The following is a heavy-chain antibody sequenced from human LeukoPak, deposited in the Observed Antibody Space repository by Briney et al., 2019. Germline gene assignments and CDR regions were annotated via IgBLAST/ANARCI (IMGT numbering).Heavy chain of an antibody. CDR3: ARESRGFGELGYYYYGMDV. Sequence: PSETLSLTCTVSGGSISSYYWSWIRQPPGKGLEWIGYIYYSGSTNYNPSLKSRVTISVAASKTQCCLKLSSVTAADTAVYYCARESRGFGELGYYYYGMDVWGKGTTVTVSS. J-gene: IGHJ6*04. CDR1: GGSISSYY. V-gene: IGHV4-59*01. CDR2: IYYSGST. D-gene: IGHD3-10*01.